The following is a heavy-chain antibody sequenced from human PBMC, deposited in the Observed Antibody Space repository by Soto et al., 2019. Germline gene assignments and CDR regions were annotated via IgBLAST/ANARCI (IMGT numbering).Heavy chain of an antibody. CDR2: INPNSGGT. D-gene: IGHD5-12*01. Sequence: ASVKVSCKASGYTFTGYYMHWVRQAPGQGLEWMGRINPNSGGTNYAQKFQGRVTMTRDTSISTAYMELSRLRSDDTAVYYCARYGGYPNFEPLLDYWGQGTLFTVSS. J-gene: IGHJ4*02. CDR1: GYTFTGYY. CDR3: ARYGGYPNFEPLLDY. V-gene: IGHV1-2*06.